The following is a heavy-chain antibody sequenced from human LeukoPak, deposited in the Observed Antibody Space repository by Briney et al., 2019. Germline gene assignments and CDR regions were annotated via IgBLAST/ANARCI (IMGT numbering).Heavy chain of an antibody. V-gene: IGHV3-23*01. J-gene: IGHJ4*02. CDR3: AKVSNGIAAAGTGYYFDY. Sequence: GGSLRLSCAASGFTFSSYAMSWVRQAPGKGLEWVSAISGSGGSTYYADSVKGRFTISRDNSKNTLYLQMNSLRAEDTAVYYCAKVSNGIAAAGTGYYFDYWGQGTLVTVSS. CDR2: ISGSGGST. D-gene: IGHD6-13*01. CDR1: GFTFSSYA.